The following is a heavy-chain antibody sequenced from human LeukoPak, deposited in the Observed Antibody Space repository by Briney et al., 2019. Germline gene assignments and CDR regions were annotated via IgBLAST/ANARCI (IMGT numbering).Heavy chain of an antibody. V-gene: IGHV3-23*01. CDR3: AKDPYYYDTSGYNGDY. Sequence: PGGSLRLSCAASGFTFSAYAMGWVRQAPGKGLEWVSSISGSGGSTYYADSVKGRFTISRDNSKNTLFLQMNSLRAEDTAVYYCAKDPYYYDTSGYNGDYWGQGTLVTVSS. CDR2: ISGSGGST. J-gene: IGHJ4*02. D-gene: IGHD3-22*01. CDR1: GFTFSAYA.